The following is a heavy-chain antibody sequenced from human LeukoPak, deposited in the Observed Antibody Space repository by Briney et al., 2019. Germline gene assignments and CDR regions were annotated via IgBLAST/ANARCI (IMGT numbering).Heavy chain of an antibody. D-gene: IGHD3-10*01. Sequence: ASVKVSCKASGYTFTSYDINWVRQATGQGLEWMGWMNPNSGNTGYAQKFQGRVTMTRNTSISTAYMELSSLRSEDTAVYYCARVRYYYGSGNERYGGVPVRWIDYWGQGTLVTVSS. CDR2: MNPNSGNT. V-gene: IGHV1-8*01. CDR3: ARVRYYYGSGNERYGGVPVRWIDY. J-gene: IGHJ4*02. CDR1: GYTFTSYD.